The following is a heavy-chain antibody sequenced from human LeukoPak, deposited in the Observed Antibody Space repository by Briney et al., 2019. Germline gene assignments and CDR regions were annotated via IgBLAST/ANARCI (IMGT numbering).Heavy chain of an antibody. CDR1: GGSVSSYY. V-gene: IGHV4-59*08. CDR2: IYYSGNT. CDR3: ARTAPRGTLFEF. J-gene: IGHJ4*01. D-gene: IGHD3-10*01. Sequence: PSETLSLTCTVSGGSVSSYYWSWIRQPPGKGLEWIGYIYYSGNTNYNPSLKSRVTISVDTSKNQFSLKLSSMTSADTAVYYCARTAPRGTLFEFWGQGTPVNVSS.